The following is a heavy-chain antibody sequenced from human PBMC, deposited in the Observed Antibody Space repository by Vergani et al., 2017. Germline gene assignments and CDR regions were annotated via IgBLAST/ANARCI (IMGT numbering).Heavy chain of an antibody. D-gene: IGHD2-21*01. V-gene: IGHV3-23*01. J-gene: IGHJ6*02. CDR2: ISGSGGNT. CDR1: GFTFSSYA. CDR3: AKARDPNCKGGNCYSYYYGLDL. Sequence: EVQLLESGGNLIQPGGSLRLSCGASGFTFSSYAMTWVRLAPGKGLQWVSAISGSGGNTFYTDSVKGRLTISRDNSKDTLYLQMNSLRVEDAAIYYCAKARDPNCKGGNCYSYYYGLDLWGQGTTVTVSS.